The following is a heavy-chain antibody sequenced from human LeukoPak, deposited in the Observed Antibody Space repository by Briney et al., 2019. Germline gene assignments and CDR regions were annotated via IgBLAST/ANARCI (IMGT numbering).Heavy chain of an antibody. J-gene: IGHJ4*02. CDR2: IRYDGSNK. CDR3: AKSPGGYCSSTSCPYYFDY. Sequence: GGSLRLSCAASGFTFSSYGMHWVRQAPGKGLEWVAFIRYDGSNKYYADSVKGRFTISRDNSKNTLYLQMNSLRAEDTAVYYCAKSPGGYCSSTSCPYYFDYWGQGTLDTVSS. CDR1: GFTFSSYG. D-gene: IGHD2-2*01. V-gene: IGHV3-30*02.